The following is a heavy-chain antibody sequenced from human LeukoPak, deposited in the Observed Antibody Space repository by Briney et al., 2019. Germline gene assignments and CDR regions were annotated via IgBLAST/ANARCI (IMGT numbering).Heavy chain of an antibody. J-gene: IGHJ4*02. Sequence: SETLSLTCAVYGGSFSGYYWSWIRQPPGRGLEWIGSIYYSGSAFSNPSLKSQVTISVDTSKNQFSLKLTSVTAADTAVYYCARHSGYYGSGSYYSYWGRGTLVTVSS. D-gene: IGHD3-10*01. CDR1: GGSFSGYY. V-gene: IGHV4-34*01. CDR2: IYYSGSA. CDR3: ARHSGYYGSGSYYSY.